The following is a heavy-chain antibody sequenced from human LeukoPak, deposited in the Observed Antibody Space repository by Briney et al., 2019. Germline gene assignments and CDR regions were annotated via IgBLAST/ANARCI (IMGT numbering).Heavy chain of an antibody. V-gene: IGHV3-20*04. D-gene: IGHD3-22*01. CDR2: INWNGGST. Sequence: GGSLRLSCAASGFTFDDYGMSWVRQAPGKGLEWVSGINWNGGSTGYADSVKGRFTISRDNAKNSLYLQMNSLRAEDTYLYYCARGVYYYDSSGPFDYWGQGTLVTVSS. CDR3: ARGVYYYDSSGPFDY. J-gene: IGHJ4*02. CDR1: GFTFDDYG.